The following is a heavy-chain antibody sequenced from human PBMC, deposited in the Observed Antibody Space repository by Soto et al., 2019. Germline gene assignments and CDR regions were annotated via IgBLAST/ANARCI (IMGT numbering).Heavy chain of an antibody. Sequence: QVQLVQSGAEVKKPGASVKVSCKASGYTFTSYDINWVRQATGQGLEWMGWMNPNSGNTGYAQKFQGRVTMTRNTSISTAYMELSSLRSEDPAVYYCARRYCISTSCYAAYYYYGMDVWGQGTTVTVSS. J-gene: IGHJ6*02. D-gene: IGHD2-2*01. CDR3: ARRYCISTSCYAAYYYYGMDV. CDR2: MNPNSGNT. V-gene: IGHV1-8*01. CDR1: GYTFTSYD.